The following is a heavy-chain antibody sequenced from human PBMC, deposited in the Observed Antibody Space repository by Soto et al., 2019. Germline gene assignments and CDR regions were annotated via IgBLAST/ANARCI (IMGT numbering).Heavy chain of an antibody. CDR2: IIPIFGTA. CDR1: GGTFSSYA. V-gene: IGHV1-69*01. D-gene: IGHD3-16*01. J-gene: IGHJ6*02. Sequence: QVQLAQSGAEVKKPGSSVKVSCKASGGTFSSYAISWVRQAPGQGLEWMGGIIPIFGTANYAQKFQGIVSITADESTSTAYMERSSLSSEETAVYYCARSPVGGVNHYYGMDVWGQGTTVTVSS. CDR3: ARSPVGGVNHYYGMDV.